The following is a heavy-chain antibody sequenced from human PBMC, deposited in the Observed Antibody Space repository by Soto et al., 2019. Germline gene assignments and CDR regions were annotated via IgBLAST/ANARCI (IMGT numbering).Heavy chain of an antibody. CDR2: TSYDGNNK. D-gene: IGHD1-26*01. J-gene: IGHJ4*02. Sequence: RRLSCTGSGFTFGNYGMHWVRQAPGKGLEWVASTSYDGNNKYYADSLKGRFTISRDNSKKMVYLQMTSLGPEDTAVYYCAKGGGSARDFDYWGQGALGTVSS. CDR1: GFTFGNYG. CDR3: AKGGGSARDFDY. V-gene: IGHV3-30*18.